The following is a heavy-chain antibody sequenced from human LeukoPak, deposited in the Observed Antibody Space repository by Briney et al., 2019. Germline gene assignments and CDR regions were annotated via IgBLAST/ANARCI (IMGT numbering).Heavy chain of an antibody. V-gene: IGHV4-39*01. Sequence: SETLSLTCTVSGGSISSRDNYWGWFRQPPGKGLEWIGSIYYSGNTYYNPSLESRVTISVDTSKNQFSLKVSSATAADTAVYYCARQDTLTHYYVMDVSGQGTTVTVSS. CDR3: ARQDTLTHYYVMDV. J-gene: IGHJ6*02. D-gene: IGHD4-17*01. CDR1: GGSISSRDNY. CDR2: IYYSGNT.